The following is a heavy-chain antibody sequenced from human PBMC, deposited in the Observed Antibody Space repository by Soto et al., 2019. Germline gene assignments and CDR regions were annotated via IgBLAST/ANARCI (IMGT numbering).Heavy chain of an antibody. D-gene: IGHD3-3*01. CDR2: IYYSGST. J-gene: IGHJ6*03. Sequence: NPSETLSLTCTVSGGSISSYYWSWIRQPPGKGLERIGYIYYSGSTNYNPSLKSRVTMSVDTSKNQFSLKLSSVTAADTAVYYFARTLLLYDFWSGYYRDYYYYYMDVWGKGTTVTVSS. CDR3: ARTLLLYDFWSGYYRDYYYYYMDV. V-gene: IGHV4-59*08. CDR1: GGSISSYY.